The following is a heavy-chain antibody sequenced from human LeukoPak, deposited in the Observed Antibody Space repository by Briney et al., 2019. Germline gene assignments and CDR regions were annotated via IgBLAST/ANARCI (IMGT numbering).Heavy chain of an antibody. Sequence: GGSLRLSCVASGFTLSSYSLNWVPQAPGKGLEWVSSISSSSSYIYYADSVKGRFTISRDNAPNLLYLQMYTLRVEDTGVYYPARDLYYSIYWGQGTLVTVPS. CDR3: ARDLYYSIY. CDR1: GFTLSSYS. CDR2: ISSSSSYI. V-gene: IGHV3-21*01. D-gene: IGHD3-22*01. J-gene: IGHJ4*02.